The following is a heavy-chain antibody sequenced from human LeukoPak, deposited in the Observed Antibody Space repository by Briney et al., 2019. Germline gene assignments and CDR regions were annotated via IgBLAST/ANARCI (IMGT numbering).Heavy chain of an antibody. CDR2: IYYSGST. Sequence: SETLSLTCTVSGGSISSSSYYWGWIRQPPGKGLEWIGGIYYSGSTYYNPSLKSRVTISVDMSKNQFSLKLSSVTAADTAVYYCARDRWIGIVGATGWFDPWGQGTLVTVSS. V-gene: IGHV4-39*07. CDR1: GGSISSSSYY. D-gene: IGHD1-26*01. CDR3: ARDRWIGIVGATGWFDP. J-gene: IGHJ5*02.